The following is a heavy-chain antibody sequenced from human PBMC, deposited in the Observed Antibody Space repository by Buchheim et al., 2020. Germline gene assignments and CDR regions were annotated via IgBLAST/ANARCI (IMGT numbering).Heavy chain of an antibody. CDR3: ARDNQDYYGSGSYYQPNNWFDP. CDR1: GGSISSGGYY. Sequence: QVQLQESGPGLVKPSQTLSLTCTVSGGSISSGGYYWSWIRQHPGKGLEWIGYIYYSGSTYYNPSLKSRVTISVDTSKNQLSLKLSSVTAADTAVYYCARDNQDYYGSGSYYQPNNWFDPWGQGTL. CDR2: IYYSGST. D-gene: IGHD3-10*01. J-gene: IGHJ5*02. V-gene: IGHV4-31*03.